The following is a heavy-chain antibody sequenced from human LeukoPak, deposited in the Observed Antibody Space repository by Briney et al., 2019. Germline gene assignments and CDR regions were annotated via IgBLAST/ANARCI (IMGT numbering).Heavy chain of an antibody. J-gene: IGHJ4*02. Sequence: PGGSLRLSCAASGFTVSTNYMNWVRQAPGKGLEWVSVIYSGGSTYSADSVKGRFTISRDNSKNTLYLQMNSLRAEDTAVYYCARENQDTAMAHYDYWGQGTLVTVSS. CDR2: IYSGGST. D-gene: IGHD5-18*01. CDR3: ARENQDTAMAHYDY. V-gene: IGHV3-53*05. CDR1: GFTVSTNY.